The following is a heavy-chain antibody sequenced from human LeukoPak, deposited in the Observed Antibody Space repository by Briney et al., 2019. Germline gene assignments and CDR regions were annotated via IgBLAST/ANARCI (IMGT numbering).Heavy chain of an antibody. CDR2: ISSSGNT. CDR1: GGSVSGGYY. Sequence: PSETLSLTCTVSGGSVSGGYYWTWIRPHPERGLEWIGYISSSGNTHYTPSLKSRITISVDTFENQFTLRLSSVSAADTAIYYCAREAGPYCGGDCYIDYWGQGTLVTVSS. D-gene: IGHD2-21*02. CDR3: AREAGPYCGGDCYIDY. V-gene: IGHV4-31*03. J-gene: IGHJ4*02.